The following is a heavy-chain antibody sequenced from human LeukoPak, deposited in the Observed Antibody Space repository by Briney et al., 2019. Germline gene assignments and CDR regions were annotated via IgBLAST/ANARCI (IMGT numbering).Heavy chain of an antibody. J-gene: IGHJ4*02. CDR1: GFTFSSYA. CDR2: ISDSGSRP. Sequence: PGGSLRLSCAASGFTFSSYAMSWGRQAPGKGLEWVSAISDSGSRPYYADSVRGRFTISRDNSKNTLHLQMNSLSAGDTAVYYCAKDSGPWGYCTTTSCYFAYWGQGALVTVSS. V-gene: IGHV3-23*01. CDR3: AKDSGPWGYCTTTSCYFAY. D-gene: IGHD2-2*01.